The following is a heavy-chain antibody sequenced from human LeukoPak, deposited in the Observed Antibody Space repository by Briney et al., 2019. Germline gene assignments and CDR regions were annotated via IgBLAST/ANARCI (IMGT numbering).Heavy chain of an antibody. CDR2: MNPNSGNT. J-gene: IGHJ4*02. CDR3: ARGMWGGYSYGSDY. V-gene: IGHV1-8*01. D-gene: IGHD5-18*01. CDR1: GYTFTRYD. Sequence: ASVKVSCKASGYTFTRYDINWGRQATGQGLELMGWMNPNSGNTGYAQKFQGRVTMTRNTSISTAYMELSSLRSEDTAVYYCARGMWGGYSYGSDYWGQGTLVTVSS.